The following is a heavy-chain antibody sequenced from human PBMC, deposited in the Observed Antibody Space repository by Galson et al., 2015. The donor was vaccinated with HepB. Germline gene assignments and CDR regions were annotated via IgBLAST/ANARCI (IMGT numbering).Heavy chain of an antibody. CDR1: GYSFSTYS. J-gene: IGHJ4*02. D-gene: IGHD4-23*01. CDR3: ARIGDYGGTSDFDY. Sequence: SVKVSCKASGYSFSTYSMDWVRQAPGQGLEWMGWISANTGNPTYAPGFTERFVFSSDTSVSTAYLQTNNLKPEDTAVYYCARIGDYGGTSDFDYWGQGTLVTVSS. CDR2: ISANTGNP. V-gene: IGHV7-4-1*02.